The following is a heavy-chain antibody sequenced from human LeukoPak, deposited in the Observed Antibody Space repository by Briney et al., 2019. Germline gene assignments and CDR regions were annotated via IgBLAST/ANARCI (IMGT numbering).Heavy chain of an antibody. CDR1: GGSISSYY. CDR2: INHSGST. Sequence: SETLSLTCTVSGGSISSYYWSWIRQPPGKGLEWIGEINHSGSTNYNPSLKSRVTISVDTSKNQFSLKLSSVTAADTAVYYCASRAATFDYWGQGTLVTVSS. CDR3: ASRAATFDY. J-gene: IGHJ4*02. D-gene: IGHD2-15*01. V-gene: IGHV4-34*01.